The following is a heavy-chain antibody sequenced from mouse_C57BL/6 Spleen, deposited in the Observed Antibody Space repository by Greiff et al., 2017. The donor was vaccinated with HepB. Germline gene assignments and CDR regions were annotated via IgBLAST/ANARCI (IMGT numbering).Heavy chain of an antibody. CDR1: GYTFTDYE. V-gene: IGHV1-15*01. Sequence: VKLQESGAELVRPGASVTLSCKASGYTFTDYEMHWVKQTPVHGLEWIGAIDPETGGTAYNQKFKGKAILTADKSSSTAYMELRSLTSEDSAVYYCTRSGSYYYGSSSYYFDYWGQGTTLTVSS. D-gene: IGHD1-1*01. J-gene: IGHJ2*01. CDR3: TRSGSYYYGSSSYYFDY. CDR2: IDPETGGT.